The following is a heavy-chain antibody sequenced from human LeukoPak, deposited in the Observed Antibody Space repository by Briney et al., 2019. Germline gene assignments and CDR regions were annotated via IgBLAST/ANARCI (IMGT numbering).Heavy chain of an antibody. J-gene: IGHJ4*02. V-gene: IGHV4-39*01. CDR3: ARLNQGNRFDY. CDR1: GGSISSSSFY. CDR2: IYYSGNT. Sequence: SETLSLTCTVSGGSISSSSFYWGWIRQPPGKGLEWIGSIYYSGNTYYNPSLKSRVTMSVDTSKNQFSLKLSSVTAADTAVYYCARLNQGNRFDYWGQGTLVTVSS. D-gene: IGHD1-14*01.